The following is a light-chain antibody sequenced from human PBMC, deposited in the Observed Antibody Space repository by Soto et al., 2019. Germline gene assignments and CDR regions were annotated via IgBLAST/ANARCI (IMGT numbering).Light chain of an antibody. CDR1: SSDVGGYKY. Sequence: QSALTQPRSVSGSPGQSVTISCTGTSSDVGGYKYVSWYQQEPGKAPKLMIYEVSNRPSGVSNRFSGSKSGNRASLTISGLQAEDEADYYCSSYTSSSTLVFGGGTKVTVL. CDR2: EVS. V-gene: IGLV2-14*01. J-gene: IGLJ3*02. CDR3: SSYTSSSTLV.